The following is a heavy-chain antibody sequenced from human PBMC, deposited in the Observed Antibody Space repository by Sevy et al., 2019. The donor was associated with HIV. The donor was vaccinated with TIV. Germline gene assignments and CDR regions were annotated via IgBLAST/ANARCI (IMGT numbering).Heavy chain of an antibody. CDR3: ANSGGSITAAGLDY. CDR2: VSSSSDYI. D-gene: IGHD6-13*01. V-gene: IGHV3-21*01. CDR1: GFTFSSYS. Sequence: GGSLRLSCVASGFTFSSYSMHWVRQAPGKGLEWVSSVSSSSDYIYYADSVKGRFTISRDNAKNSLYLQMNSLRAEDTAVYYCANSGGSITAAGLDYWGQGTLVTVSS. J-gene: IGHJ4*02.